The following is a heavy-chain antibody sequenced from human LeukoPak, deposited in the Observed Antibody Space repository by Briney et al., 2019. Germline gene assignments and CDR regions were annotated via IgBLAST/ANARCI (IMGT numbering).Heavy chain of an antibody. Sequence: AASVKVSCKASGGTFSSYAISWVRQAPGQGLEWMGGIIPIFGTANYAQKFQGRVTITADKSTSTAYMELSSLRSEDTAVYYCARDPYGYAILSVDYWGQGTLVTVSS. D-gene: IGHD2-8*01. J-gene: IGHJ4*02. CDR2: IIPIFGTA. V-gene: IGHV1-69*06. CDR1: GGTFSSYA. CDR3: ARDPYGYAILSVDY.